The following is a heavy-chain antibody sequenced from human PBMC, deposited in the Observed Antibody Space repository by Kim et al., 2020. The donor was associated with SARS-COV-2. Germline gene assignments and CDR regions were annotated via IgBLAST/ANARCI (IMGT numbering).Heavy chain of an antibody. V-gene: IGHV5-10-1*01. CDR3: TRSYYYGSGGNPFDY. J-gene: IGHJ4*02. CDR1: GYIFTDYW. Sequence: GESLKISCEASGYIFTDYWITWVRQMPGKGLEWMGRIDPSDSYTNYSPSIQGHVTLSLDRSITTAFLQWSSLKASDTAIYYCTRSYYYGSGGNPFDYWGQGTRVTVSS. D-gene: IGHD3-10*01. CDR2: IDPSDSYT.